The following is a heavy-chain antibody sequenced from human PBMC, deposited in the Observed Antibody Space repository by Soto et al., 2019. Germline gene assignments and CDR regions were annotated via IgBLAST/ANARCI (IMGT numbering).Heavy chain of an antibody. CDR3: ARSLYYYGSGERSWFDP. CDR2: IIPMIHIV. CDR1: GGTFSSNI. Sequence: QAQLVQSGAEVRKPGSSVKVSCEASGGTFSSNIINWVRQAPGQGLEWMGRIIPMIHIVNYAQKFQDRVTITADKSTRTAYMELSKLRSEDTAVYYCARSLYYYGSGERSWFDPWGQGTLVTVSS. D-gene: IGHD3-10*01. V-gene: IGHV1-69*02. J-gene: IGHJ5*02.